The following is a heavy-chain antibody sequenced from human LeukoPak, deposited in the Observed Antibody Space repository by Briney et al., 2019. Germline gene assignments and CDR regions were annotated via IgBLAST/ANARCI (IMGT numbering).Heavy chain of an antibody. CDR2: IYYTGST. V-gene: IGHV4-59*02. D-gene: IGHD7-27*01. CDR3: ASRKLGNDY. Sequence: GSLRLSCAASGFTVSDCYWSWIRQSPGKGLEWIGYIYYTGSTSYNPSLRSRVTMSADTSKNQFSLKLSSVTAADTAVYYCASRKLGNDYWGQGTLVTVSS. CDR1: GFTVSDCY. J-gene: IGHJ4*02.